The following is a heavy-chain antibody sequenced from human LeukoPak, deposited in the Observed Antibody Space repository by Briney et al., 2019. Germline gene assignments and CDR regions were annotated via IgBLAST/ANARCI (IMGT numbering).Heavy chain of an antibody. J-gene: IGHJ6*02. D-gene: IGHD2-2*01. V-gene: IGHV1-69*13. CDR2: IIPIFGTA. Sequence: GASVKVSCKASGGTFSSYAISWVRQAPGQGLEWMGGIIPIFGTANYAQKFQGRVTITADESTSTAYMELSGLRSEDTAVYYCARSGGYCSSTSCYRPGYYGMDVWGQGTTVTVSS. CDR3: ARSGGYCSSTSCYRPGYYGMDV. CDR1: GGTFSSYA.